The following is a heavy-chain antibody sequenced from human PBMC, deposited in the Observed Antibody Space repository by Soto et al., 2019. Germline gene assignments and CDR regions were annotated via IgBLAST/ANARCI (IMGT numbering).Heavy chain of an antibody. CDR1: GYTFTSYA. V-gene: IGHV1-3*01. Sequence: QVQLVQSGAEVKKPGASVKVSCKASGYTFTSYAMHWVRQAPGQRLEWMGWIDAGNGNTKYSQKFQGRVTITRDTSASTAYMELSSLRSEDTAVYYCARTYGSGTDAFDIWGQGTMVTVSS. J-gene: IGHJ3*02. CDR3: ARTYGSGTDAFDI. D-gene: IGHD3-10*01. CDR2: IDAGNGNT.